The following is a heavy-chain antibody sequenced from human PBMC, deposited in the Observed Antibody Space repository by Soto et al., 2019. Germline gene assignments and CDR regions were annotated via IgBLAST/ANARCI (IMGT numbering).Heavy chain of an antibody. Sequence: PSETLSLTCTVSGGSIINYYWSWIRQPPEKGLEWIGYIYYTGSTNYNSSLKSRVTISVDTSKNQFSLKLSSVTAADTAVYYCARWRDPYFDYWGQGTLVTVSS. D-gene: IGHD3-3*01. V-gene: IGHV4-59*01. CDR1: GGSIINYY. CDR3: ARWRDPYFDY. CDR2: IYYTGST. J-gene: IGHJ4*02.